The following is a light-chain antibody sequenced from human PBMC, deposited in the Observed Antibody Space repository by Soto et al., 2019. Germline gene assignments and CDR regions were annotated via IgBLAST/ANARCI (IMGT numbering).Light chain of an antibody. CDR2: GAS. J-gene: IGKJ5*01. CDR3: QQRSSWPRIT. Sequence: EIVSTHSPGTLSLSPGERATLSCRASQSVSSKLAWYQQKPGQAPRLLIYGASNRATGIPDRFSGSGSGTDFTLTISSLEPGDFAVYYCQQRSSWPRITFGQGTRLEIK. CDR1: QSVSSK. V-gene: IGKV3-11*01.